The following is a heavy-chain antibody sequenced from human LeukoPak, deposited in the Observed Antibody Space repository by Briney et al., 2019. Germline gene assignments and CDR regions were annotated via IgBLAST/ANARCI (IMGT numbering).Heavy chain of an antibody. CDR2: IYTSGST. CDR3: ARHRASTFFDY. V-gene: IGHV4-61*02. D-gene: IGHD2-2*01. CDR1: GGSISSGSYY. J-gene: IGHJ4*02. Sequence: SETLSLTCTVSGGSISSGSYYWSWIRQPAGKGLEWIGRIYTSGSTNYNPSLKSRVTISVDTSKNQFSLKLSSVTAADTAVYYCARHRASTFFDYWGQGTLVTVSS.